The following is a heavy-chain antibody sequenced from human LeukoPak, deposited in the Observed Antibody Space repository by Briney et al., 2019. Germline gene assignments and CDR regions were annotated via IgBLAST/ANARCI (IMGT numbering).Heavy chain of an antibody. CDR3: ARGYHDILTGYSRTWFDP. D-gene: IGHD3-9*01. CDR1: GYTFTRYA. V-gene: IGHV1-3*01. J-gene: IGHJ5*02. CDR2: INGGNGNT. Sequence: GASVKVSCKASGYTFTRYALHWVRQAPGQRLECMGWINGGNGNTKYSQKFQGRVTITRDTSASTAYMELSSLRSEGTAVYYCARGYHDILTGYSRTWFDPWGQGTLVTVSS.